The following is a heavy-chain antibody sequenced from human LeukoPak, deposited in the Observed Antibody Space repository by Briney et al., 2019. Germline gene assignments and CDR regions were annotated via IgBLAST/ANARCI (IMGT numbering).Heavy chain of an antibody. D-gene: IGHD5-24*01. Sequence: SGGSLRLSCAASGFTFDDYTMHCVRQAPGKGLEWVSLISWDGGSTYYADSVKGRFTISRDNSKNSLYLQMNSLRTEDTALYYCAKEKYGYKYFDYWGQGTLVTVSS. CDR1: GFTFDDYT. CDR3: AKEKYGYKYFDY. CDR2: ISWDGGST. V-gene: IGHV3-43*01. J-gene: IGHJ4*02.